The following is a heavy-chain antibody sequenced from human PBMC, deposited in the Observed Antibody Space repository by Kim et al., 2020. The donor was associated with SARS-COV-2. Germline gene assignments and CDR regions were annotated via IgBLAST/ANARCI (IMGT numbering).Heavy chain of an antibody. V-gene: IGHV3-23*01. CDR2: ISCSGGSP. CDR3: AKDEDPYDSPAGWFYP. D-gene: IGHD3-22*01. Sequence: GGSLRLSCAASGFTFSSYAMSWVRQAPGKGLEWVSAISCSGGSPYYAASVRGRFTFSRDNSKNTLYLPMNSLRAEDTAVYYCAKDEDPYDSPAGWFYPWGQGTLVTVSS. J-gene: IGHJ5*02. CDR1: GFTFSSYA.